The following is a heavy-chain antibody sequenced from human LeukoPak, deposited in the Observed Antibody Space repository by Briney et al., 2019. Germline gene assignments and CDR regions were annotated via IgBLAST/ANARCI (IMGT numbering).Heavy chain of an antibody. J-gene: IGHJ6*04. CDR2: MYYSGST. CDR3: ARDGTTVSPAV. D-gene: IGHD4-17*01. Sequence: SETLSLTCNVSSGSISSNEYYWGWIRQPPGKGLEWIANMYYSGSTSYNPSLKSRVTISVDTSKNQLSLKLSSVTAADTAVYYCARDGTTVSPAVWGKGTTVTVSS. CDR1: SGSISSNEYY. V-gene: IGHV4-39*07.